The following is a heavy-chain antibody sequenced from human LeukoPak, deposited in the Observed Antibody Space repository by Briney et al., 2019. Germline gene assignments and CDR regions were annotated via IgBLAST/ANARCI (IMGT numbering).Heavy chain of an antibody. CDR2: ISYDGSNK. J-gene: IGHJ4*02. CDR1: GFTFSGYG. CDR3: AKVRVNAYISPNDY. Sequence: PGGSLRLSCAASGFTFSGYGMHWVRQAPGMRLEWVAIISYDGSNKYYADSVKGRFTISRDNSRNTLYLQMNSLRAEDTALYYCAKVRVNAYISPNDYWGQGTLVTVSS. D-gene: IGHD5-24*01. V-gene: IGHV3-30*18.